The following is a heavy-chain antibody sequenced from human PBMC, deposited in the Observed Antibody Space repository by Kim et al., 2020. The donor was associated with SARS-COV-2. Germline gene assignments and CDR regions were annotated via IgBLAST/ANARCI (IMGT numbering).Heavy chain of an antibody. V-gene: IGHV3-23*01. J-gene: IGHJ4*02. D-gene: IGHD2-2*01. CDR2: ISGSGGST. CDR1: GFTFSSYA. CDR3: AKLYCSSTSCFYYFDY. Sequence: GGSLRLSCAASGFTFSSYAMSWVRQAPGKGLEWVSAISGSGGSTYYADSVKGRFTISRDNSKNTLYLQMNSLRAEDTAVYYCAKLYCSSTSCFYYFDYWGQGTLVTVSS.